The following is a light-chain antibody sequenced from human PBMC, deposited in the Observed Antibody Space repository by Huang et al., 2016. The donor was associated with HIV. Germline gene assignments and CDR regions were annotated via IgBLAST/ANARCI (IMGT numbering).Light chain of an antibody. CDR1: QSISSH. CDR3: QQSYDART. Sequence: DIQMTQSPSSLSASIGDRVTITCRASQSISSHLNWYQQKPGKAPKLLIYGASKLQTGVPSRFSGSGSGTDFTLAISSLQPEEFATYYCQQSYDARTFGQGTKVEI. CDR2: GAS. V-gene: IGKV1-39*01. J-gene: IGKJ1*01.